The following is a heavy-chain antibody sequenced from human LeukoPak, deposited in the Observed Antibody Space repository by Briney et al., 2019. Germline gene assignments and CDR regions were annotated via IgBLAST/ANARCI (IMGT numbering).Heavy chain of an antibody. J-gene: IGHJ6*02. Sequence: ASVKVSCKASGYTFTSYDINWVRQAPGQGLEWMGWISAYNGNTNYAQKLQGRVAMTTDTSTSTAYMELRSLRSDDTAVYYCARDSRVDSSGYYYYYYYYGMDVWGQGTTVTVSS. V-gene: IGHV1-18*01. CDR3: ARDSRVDSSGYYYYYYYYGMDV. CDR2: ISAYNGNT. D-gene: IGHD3-22*01. CDR1: GYTFTSYD.